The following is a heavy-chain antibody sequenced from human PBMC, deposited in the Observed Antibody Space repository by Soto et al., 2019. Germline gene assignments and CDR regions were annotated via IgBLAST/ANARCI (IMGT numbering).Heavy chain of an antibody. CDR1: GFTFSSYA. CDR3: ARDWQSRDY. CDR2: ISYDGSNK. Sequence: QVQLVESGGGVVQPGRSLRLSCAASGFTFSSYAMHWVRQAPGKGLEWVAVISYDGSNKYYADSVKGRFTISRDNSKNTLYLQMNSLRAEDTAVYYCARDWQSRDYWGQGTLVTVSS. J-gene: IGHJ4*02. V-gene: IGHV3-30-3*01.